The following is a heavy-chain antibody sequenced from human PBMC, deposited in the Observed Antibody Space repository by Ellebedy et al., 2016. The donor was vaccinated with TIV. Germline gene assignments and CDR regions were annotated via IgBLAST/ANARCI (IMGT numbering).Heavy chain of an antibody. CDR2: IWHTGTS. V-gene: IGHV4-39*07. Sequence: MPSETLSLTCTASAGALSGFYWSWIRQPPGKGLEWIGTIWHTGTSWYNPSLESRLTVSVDTPKNQFSMKLSSLSAADTALYYCVRGGGNAFDIWGQGTKVTVSS. CDR3: VRGGGNAFDI. CDR1: AGALSGFY. D-gene: IGHD3-16*01. J-gene: IGHJ3*02.